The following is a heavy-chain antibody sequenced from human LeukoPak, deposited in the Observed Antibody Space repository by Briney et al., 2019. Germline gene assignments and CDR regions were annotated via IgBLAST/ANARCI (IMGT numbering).Heavy chain of an antibody. CDR2: IYYSGST. CDR1: GGSISSYY. CDR3: ARDSGYPYNWFDP. J-gene: IGHJ5*02. D-gene: IGHD3-22*01. V-gene: IGHV4-59*01. Sequence: SETLSLTCTVSGGSISSYYWSWIRQPPGKGLEWIGYIYYSGSTNYNPSLKSRVTISVDTSKNQFSLKLSSVTAADTAVYYCARDSGYPYNWFDPWGQGTLVTVSS.